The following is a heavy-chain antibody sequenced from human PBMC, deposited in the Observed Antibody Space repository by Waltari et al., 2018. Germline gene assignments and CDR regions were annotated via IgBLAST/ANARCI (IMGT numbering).Heavy chain of an antibody. CDR1: GYSISSGYY. CDR2: IYHSGST. J-gene: IGHJ4*02. V-gene: IGHV4-38-2*01. D-gene: IGHD2-2*02. Sequence: QVQLQESGPGLVKPSETLSLTCAVSGYSISSGYYWGWIRQPPGKGLEWIGSIYHSGSTYYNPSRKRRVTISVDTSKNQCSLKLSSGTAADTAVYYCARLGDCSSTSCYTGDYWGQGTLVTVSS. CDR3: ARLGDCSSTSCYTGDY.